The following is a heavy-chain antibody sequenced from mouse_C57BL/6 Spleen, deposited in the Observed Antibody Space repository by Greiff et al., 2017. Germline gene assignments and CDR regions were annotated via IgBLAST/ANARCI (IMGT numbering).Heavy chain of an antibody. V-gene: IGHV1-52*01. CDR2: IDPSDSET. CDR1: GYTFTSYW. D-gene: IGHD2-12*01. CDR3: ARWRSYYNYAMDY. J-gene: IGHJ4*01. Sequence: QVQLQQPGAELVRPGSSVKLSCKASGYTFTSYWMHWVKQRPIQGLEWIGNIDPSDSETHYNQKFKDKDTLTVDKSSSTAYMQLSSLTSEDSAVYYCARWRSYYNYAMDYWGQGTSVTVSS.